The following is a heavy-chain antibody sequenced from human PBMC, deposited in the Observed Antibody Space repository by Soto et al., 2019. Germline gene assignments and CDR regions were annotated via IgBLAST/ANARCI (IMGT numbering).Heavy chain of an antibody. CDR2: IYYSGST. V-gene: IGHV4-30-4*01. J-gene: IGHJ6*02. CDR3: ARGDFLAALHGMDV. Sequence: TSETLSLTCTVSGVSISSGDYYWSWLRQPPGKGLEWIGYIYYSGSTYYNPSLKSRVTISVDTSKNQFSLKLSSVTAADTAVYYCARGDFLAALHGMDVWGQGTTVTVSS. CDR1: GVSISSGDYY. D-gene: IGHD6-6*01.